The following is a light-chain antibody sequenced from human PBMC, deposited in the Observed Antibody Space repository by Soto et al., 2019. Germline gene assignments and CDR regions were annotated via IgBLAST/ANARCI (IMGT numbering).Light chain of an antibody. CDR3: QQYGSSPET. CDR2: GAS. V-gene: IGKV3-20*01. J-gene: IGKJ1*01. Sequence: IVLTQSPGTVSLSPGETATLSCRASQSVSSSYLAWYQQKPDQAPRLLIYGASRRATGIPDRCSGRGSGTDFTLSISRLETEDAAVYYCQQYGSSPETFGQGTKVDIK. CDR1: QSVSSSY.